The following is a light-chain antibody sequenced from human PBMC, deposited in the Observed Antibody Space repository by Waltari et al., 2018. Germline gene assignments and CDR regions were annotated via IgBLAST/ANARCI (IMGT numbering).Light chain of an antibody. CDR1: QSITSF. J-gene: IGKJ1*01. V-gene: IGKV1-39*01. CDR3: EQSHSTPRT. Sequence: GDRVTITCRASQSITSFLNWYQQKPGKAPQLLIFGTSTLHSGVPSRFSGSGYGTDFTLTIISLQPEDFATYYCEQSHSTPRTFGPGTKLKIK. CDR2: GTS.